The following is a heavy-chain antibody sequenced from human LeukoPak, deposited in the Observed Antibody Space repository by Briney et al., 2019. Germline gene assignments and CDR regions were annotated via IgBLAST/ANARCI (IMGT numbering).Heavy chain of an antibody. D-gene: IGHD4-17*01. V-gene: IGHV4-59*01. CDR1: GGSISSYY. CDR3: AGIEVIRDYAFDY. J-gene: IGHJ4*02. CDR2: IYYSGST. Sequence: PSETLSLTCTVSGGSISSYYWSWIRQPPGKGLEWIGYIYYSGSTNYNPSLKSRVTISVDTSKNQFSLKLSSVTAADTAVYHCAGIEVIRDYAFDYWGQGTLVTVSS.